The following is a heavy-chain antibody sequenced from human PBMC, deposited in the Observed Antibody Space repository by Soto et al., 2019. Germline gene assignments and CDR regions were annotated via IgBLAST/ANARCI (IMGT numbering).Heavy chain of an antibody. Sequence: RASVKVSCKASGYTFTDYFIHWVRQAPGQGLEWMGWINPISRGTNFAQKFQGRFTMTRDTSINTAYMDLSSLRSDDTAVYYCAREMAPNLRYFDLWGQGTLVTVSS. CDR3: AREMAPNLRYFDL. V-gene: IGHV1-2*02. J-gene: IGHJ4*02. CDR2: INPISRGT. D-gene: IGHD2-8*01. CDR1: GYTFTDYF.